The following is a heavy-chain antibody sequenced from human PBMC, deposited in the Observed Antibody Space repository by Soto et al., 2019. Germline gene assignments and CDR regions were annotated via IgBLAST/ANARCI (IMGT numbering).Heavy chain of an antibody. CDR3: ARVYLALDGYRESDY. CDR1: GGTFSSYA. V-gene: IGHV1-69*05. J-gene: IGHJ4*02. CDR2: IIPIFGTA. D-gene: IGHD5-12*01. Sequence: SVKVSCKASGGTFSSYAISWVRQAPGQGLEWMGGIIPIFGTANYAQKFQGRVTMTTDTSTSTAYMELRSLRSDDTAVYYCARVYLALDGYRESDYWGQGTLVTVSS.